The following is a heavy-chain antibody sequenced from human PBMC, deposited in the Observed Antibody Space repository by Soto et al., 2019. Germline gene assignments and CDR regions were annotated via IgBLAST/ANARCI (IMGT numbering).Heavy chain of an antibody. D-gene: IGHD2-2*01. V-gene: IGHV3-23*01. CDR2: ISGSGGST. Sequence: PGGSLRLSCAASGFTFSSYAMSWVRQAPGKGLEWVSAISGSGGSTYYADSVKGRFTISRDNSKNTLYLQMNSLRAEDTAVYYCAKDLLSHCSSTSCPYYYYGRDVWGQETTVTVSS. CDR3: AKDLLSHCSSTSCPYYYYGRDV. J-gene: IGHJ6*02. CDR1: GFTFSSYA.